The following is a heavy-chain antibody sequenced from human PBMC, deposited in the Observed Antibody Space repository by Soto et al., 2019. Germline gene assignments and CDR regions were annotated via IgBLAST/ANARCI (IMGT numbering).Heavy chain of an antibody. J-gene: IGHJ4*02. CDR3: ARSSLTAVAY. V-gene: IGHV1-3*01. D-gene: IGHD5-18*01. CDR2: INVNNDNR. Sequence: QVQLVQSGAEVKKPGASVKVSCKASGYTFTSHTIHWVRQAPGQRLEWMAWINVNNDNRKYSQKFQGRVTISIDTSATTAYMELSSLRSEDTAVYYCARSSLTAVAYWGQGTLVTVSS. CDR1: GYTFTSHT.